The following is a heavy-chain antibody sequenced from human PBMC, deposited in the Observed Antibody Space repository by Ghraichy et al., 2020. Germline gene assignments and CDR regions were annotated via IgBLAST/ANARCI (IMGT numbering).Heavy chain of an antibody. J-gene: IGHJ6*02. Sequence: LNISCTVSGGSISSYYWSWIRQPPGKGLEWIGYIYYSGSTNYNPSLKSRVTISVDTSKNQFSLKLSSVTAADTAVYYCARGSSGWYYYYYGMDVWGQGTTVTVSS. V-gene: IGHV4-59*01. CDR2: IYYSGST. CDR1: GGSISSYY. CDR3: ARGSSGWYYYYYGMDV. D-gene: IGHD6-19*01.